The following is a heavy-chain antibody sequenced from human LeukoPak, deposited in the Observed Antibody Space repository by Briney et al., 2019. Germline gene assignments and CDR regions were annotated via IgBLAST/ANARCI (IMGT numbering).Heavy chain of an antibody. V-gene: IGHV1-2*02. J-gene: IGHJ4*02. CDR3: ARDSTGGYPDY. CDR2: ISPNSGGT. Sequence: GASVKVSCKASGYTFTDYYIHWVRQAHGQDLEYMGWISPNSGGTNYAQMFQGRVTMTSDTSINTAFMELRSLRSDDTAVFYCARDSTGGYPDYWGQGTLVTVSA. CDR1: GYTFTDYY. D-gene: IGHD7-27*01.